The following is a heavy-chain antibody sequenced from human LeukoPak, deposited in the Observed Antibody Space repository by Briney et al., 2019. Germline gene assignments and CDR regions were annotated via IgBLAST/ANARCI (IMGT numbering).Heavy chain of an antibody. Sequence: GGSLRLSCAASGFTFSSYAMSWVRQAPGKGLEWVSATSGSGGSTYYADSVKGRLTISRDNSKNTLYLQMNSLRAEDTAVYYCAKVEWELRYFDYWGQGTLVTVSS. CDR1: GFTFSSYA. CDR3: AKVEWELRYFDY. CDR2: TSGSGGST. V-gene: IGHV3-23*01. D-gene: IGHD1-26*01. J-gene: IGHJ4*02.